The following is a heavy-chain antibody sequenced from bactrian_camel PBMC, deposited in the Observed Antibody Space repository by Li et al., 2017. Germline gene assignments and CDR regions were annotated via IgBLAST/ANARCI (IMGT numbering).Heavy chain of an antibody. V-gene: IGHV3S53*01. J-gene: IGHJ6*01. CDR1: GYIYPKYC. Sequence: HVQLVESGGGSVQAGGSLRLSCEVSGYIYPKYCSGWFRQAPGKERERVATIDSGGNTTYADSVKGRFTVSRDNDENTLYLQMNKLKPEDTTTYYCAAESSGGACGVGWSPSWPFGYWGQGTQVTVS. CDR3: AAESSGGACGVGWSPSWPFGY. CDR2: IDSGGNT. D-gene: IGHD1*01.